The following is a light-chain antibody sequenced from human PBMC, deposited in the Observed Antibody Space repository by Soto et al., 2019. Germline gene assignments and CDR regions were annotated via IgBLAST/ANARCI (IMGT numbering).Light chain of an antibody. V-gene: IGLV2-14*01. Sequence: QSALTQPASVSGSPGQSITISCTGTTSDVGGYNHVSWYQHHPGKAPKVIMYEDNNRPSGVSNRFSGSQSGNTASLTISGLQAEDEADYYCTSKTGSSTVVFGGGTKLTVL. CDR3: TSKTGSSTVV. CDR1: TSDVGGYNH. J-gene: IGLJ2*01. CDR2: EDN.